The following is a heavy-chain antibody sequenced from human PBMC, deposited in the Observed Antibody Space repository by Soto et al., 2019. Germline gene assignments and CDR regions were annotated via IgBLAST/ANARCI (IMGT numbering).Heavy chain of an antibody. J-gene: IGHJ2*01. V-gene: IGHV1-58*01. D-gene: IGHD2-2*01. CDR2: IVVGSGNT. CDR1: GFTFSSST. CDR3: VSPACGEYWYFDL. Sequence: QMQLVQSGPEVKKPGTSVKVSCKASGFTFSSSTLQWVRQARGQRLEWIGWIVVGSGNTNYAQKFQERVAITRDMSTSTAYMELSSLRSEDTAVYYLVSPACGEYWYFDLWGRGTLVTVSS.